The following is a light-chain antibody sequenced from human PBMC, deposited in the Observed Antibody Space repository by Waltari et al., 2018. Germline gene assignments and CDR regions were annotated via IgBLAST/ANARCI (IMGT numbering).Light chain of an antibody. J-gene: IGLJ1*01. CDR3: GSYLSISTPHA. CDR1: SNDAGGYNY. CDR2: EVA. Sequence: QSALTQPAPVSGSPGQSITISCTGTSNDAGGYNYVPWYQQHPGNAPKVIIYEVAKRPSGFSTRLSGSKSGNTASMTIAGLQAEDEADYYCGSYLSISTPHAFGTGTKVTVL. V-gene: IGLV2-14*01.